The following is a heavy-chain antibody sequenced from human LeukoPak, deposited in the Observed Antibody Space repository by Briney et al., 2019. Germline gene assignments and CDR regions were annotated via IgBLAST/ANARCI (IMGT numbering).Heavy chain of an antibody. D-gene: IGHD2-2*01. CDR1: GGSISSGDYY. V-gene: IGHV4-30-4*08. Sequence: SETLSLTCTVSGGSISSGDYYWSWIRQPPGKCLEWIGYIYYSGSTYYNPSLKSRVTISVDTSKNQFSLKLSSVTAADTAVYYCARGDIVVVPAANGFDPWGQGTLVTVSS. J-gene: IGHJ5*02. CDR3: ARGDIVVVPAANGFDP. CDR2: IYYSGST.